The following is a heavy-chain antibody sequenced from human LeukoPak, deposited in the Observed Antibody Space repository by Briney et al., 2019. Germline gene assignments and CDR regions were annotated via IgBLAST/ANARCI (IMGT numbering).Heavy chain of an antibody. CDR3: ARDGDSSGYYWGGTNDY. Sequence: QPGGSLRLSCAASGFTFSSYWMSWVRQAPGKGLEWMANIKQDGSEKYYVDSVKGRFTISRDNAKNSLYLQMNSLRAEDTAVYYCARDGDSSGYYWGGTNDYWGQGTLVTVSS. J-gene: IGHJ4*02. D-gene: IGHD3-22*01. CDR2: IKQDGSEK. V-gene: IGHV3-7*01. CDR1: GFTFSSYW.